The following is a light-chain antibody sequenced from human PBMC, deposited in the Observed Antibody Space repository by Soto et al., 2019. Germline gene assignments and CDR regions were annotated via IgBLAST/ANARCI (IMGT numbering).Light chain of an antibody. CDR2: DAS. CDR1: QTIRRW. Sequence: DIEMTQSPSTLSASVGDRVTITCRASQTIRRWLAWYQQRPGKAPKVLIYDASTLESGVPARFSGSGLETQFSLTISSLQPEDSATYYCQHYNSDPWTFGQGTKVEIK. CDR3: QHYNSDPWT. J-gene: IGKJ1*01. V-gene: IGKV1-5*01.